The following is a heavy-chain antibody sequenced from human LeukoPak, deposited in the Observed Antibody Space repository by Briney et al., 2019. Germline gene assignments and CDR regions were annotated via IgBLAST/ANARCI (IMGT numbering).Heavy chain of an antibody. Sequence: GGSLRLSCAASGFTFSSCGTHWVRQAPGKGLEWVSFIWYDGSNKYYADSVKGRFTISRDNSKNTLYLQMNSLRAEDTAVYYCARDWSGSGWGSRAFDIWGQGTMVTVSS. CDR2: IWYDGSNK. J-gene: IGHJ3*02. CDR3: ARDWSGSGWGSRAFDI. CDR1: GFTFSSCG. V-gene: IGHV3-33*01. D-gene: IGHD6-19*01.